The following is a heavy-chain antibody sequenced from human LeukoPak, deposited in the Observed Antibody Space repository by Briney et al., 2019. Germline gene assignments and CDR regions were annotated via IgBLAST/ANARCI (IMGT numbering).Heavy chain of an antibody. J-gene: IGHJ3*02. D-gene: IGHD6-13*01. CDR3: ARAAAAAFDI. Sequence: SETLSLTCAVSGYSISSGYYWGWIRQPPGKGLEWIGSIYHSGSTNYNPSLESRATISVDTSKNQFSLKLSSVTAADTAVYYCARAAAAAFDIWGQGTMVTVSS. CDR1: GYSISSGYY. CDR2: IYHSGST. V-gene: IGHV4-38-2*01.